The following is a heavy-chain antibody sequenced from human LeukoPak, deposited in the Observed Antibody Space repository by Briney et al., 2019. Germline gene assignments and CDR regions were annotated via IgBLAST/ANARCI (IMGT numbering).Heavy chain of an antibody. V-gene: IGHV3-23*01. Sequence: PGRSLRLSCAAAGFTFSSYAMTSVRQAPGEGLEWISAISGSAYSTSYADSVKGRFTISRDNSKNTSYLQMNSLRAEDTAIYYCARNTSGFKLGDAFDIWGQGTMVTVSS. D-gene: IGHD3-22*01. CDR2: ISGSAYST. CDR1: GFTFSSYA. J-gene: IGHJ3*02. CDR3: ARNTSGFKLGDAFDI.